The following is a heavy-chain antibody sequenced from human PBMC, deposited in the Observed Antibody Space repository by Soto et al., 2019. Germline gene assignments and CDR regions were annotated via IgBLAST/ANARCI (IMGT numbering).Heavy chain of an antibody. CDR2: INPNSGAT. Sequence: ASVKVSCKASGYTFTGYFMHWVLQAPGEGLEWMGWINPNSGATKYAPKFQGRVTMTRDTSNRTAYLELSRLTSDDTAIYYCARGGGTTLAPLPWGQGTPVTVSS. D-gene: IGHD3-16*01. CDR3: ARGGGTTLAPLP. CDR1: GYTFTGYF. J-gene: IGHJ5*02. V-gene: IGHV1-2*02.